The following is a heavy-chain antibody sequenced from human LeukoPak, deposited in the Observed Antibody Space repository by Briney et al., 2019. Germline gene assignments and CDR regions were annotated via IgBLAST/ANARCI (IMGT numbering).Heavy chain of an antibody. D-gene: IGHD6-19*01. CDR1: GFTFSSYG. CDR2: ISYDGSNK. Sequence: GGSLRLSCAASGFTFSSYGMHWVRQAPGKGLEWVAVISYDGSNKYYADSVKGRFTISRDNSKNTLYLQMNSLRAEDTAVYYRAKDHSSGGFDYWGQGTLVTVSS. V-gene: IGHV3-30*18. J-gene: IGHJ4*02. CDR3: AKDHSSGGFDY.